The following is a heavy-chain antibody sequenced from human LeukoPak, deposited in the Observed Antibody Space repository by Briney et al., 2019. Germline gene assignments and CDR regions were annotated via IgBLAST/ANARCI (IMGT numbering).Heavy chain of an antibody. D-gene: IGHD5-24*01. V-gene: IGHV5-51*01. CDR1: GYSFTSYW. J-gene: IGHJ4*02. CDR3: ARLGRGMATTPHFRY. CDR2: IYPGDSDT. Sequence: GESLKISCKGSGYSFTSYWIGWVRQMPGKGLEWMGIIYPGDSDTRYSPSFQGQVTISADKSISTAYLQWSSLKASDTAMYYCARLGRGMATTPHFRYWGQGTLVTVSS.